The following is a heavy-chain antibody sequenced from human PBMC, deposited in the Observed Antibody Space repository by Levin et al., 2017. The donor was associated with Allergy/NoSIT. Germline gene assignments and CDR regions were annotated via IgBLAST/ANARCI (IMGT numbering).Heavy chain of an antibody. V-gene: IGHV5-51*01. Sequence: PGESLKISCKGSGYSFTSYWIGWVRQMPGKGLEWMGIIYPGDSDTRYSPSFQGQVTISADKSISTAYLQWSSLKASDTAMYYCARQSPMTSVTTYNWFDPWGQGTLKSGFGWFDPWGQGTLVTVSS. D-gene: IGHD4-17*01. CDR3: ARQSPMTSVTTYNWFDPWGQGTLKSGFGWFDP. CDR2: IYPGDSDT. CDR1: GYSFTSYW. J-gene: IGHJ5*02.